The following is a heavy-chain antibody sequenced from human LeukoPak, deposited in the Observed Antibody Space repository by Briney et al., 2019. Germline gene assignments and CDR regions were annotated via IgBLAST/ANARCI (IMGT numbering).Heavy chain of an antibody. Sequence: QTGGSLRLSCAASGFTFSSYAMSWVRQAPGKGLERVSAISGSGGSTYYADSVKGRFTISRDNSKNTLYLQMNSLRAEDTAVYYCAKDPIGLAPRTIRGWFDYFDYWGQGTLVTVSS. CDR1: GFTFSSYA. CDR2: ISGSGGST. D-gene: IGHD5-12*01. CDR3: AKDPIGLAPRTIRGWFDYFDY. V-gene: IGHV3-23*01. J-gene: IGHJ4*02.